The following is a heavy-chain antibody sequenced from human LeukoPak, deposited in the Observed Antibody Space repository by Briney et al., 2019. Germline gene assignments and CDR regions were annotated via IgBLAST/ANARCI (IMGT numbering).Heavy chain of an antibody. J-gene: IGHJ4*02. CDR1: GFTFNSYG. CDR3: ARGGYYDLLTRVFDC. Sequence: QAGGSLRLSCAASGFTFNSYGMHWVRQVPGKGLEWVAIISYDGTNKYYADSVKGRFTISRDDSKNTLYLQVSSPRAEDTAVYYCARGGYYDLLTRVFDCWGQGTLVTVSS. D-gene: IGHD3-9*01. V-gene: IGHV3-30*03. CDR2: ISYDGTNK.